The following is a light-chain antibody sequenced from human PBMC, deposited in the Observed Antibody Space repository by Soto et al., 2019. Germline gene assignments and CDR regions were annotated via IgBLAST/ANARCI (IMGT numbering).Light chain of an antibody. V-gene: IGLV2-14*03. J-gene: IGLJ1*01. CDR1: SSDVGAYNY. CDR2: DVS. CDR3: SSYTSSSTYV. Sequence: QSVLPQPASVSGSPGQSITISCTGTSSDVGAYNYVSWYQHHPGNAPKLMIYDVSNRPSGVSNRFSGSKSGNTASLTISGLQAEDEADYYCSSYTSSSTYVFGTGNKVTVL.